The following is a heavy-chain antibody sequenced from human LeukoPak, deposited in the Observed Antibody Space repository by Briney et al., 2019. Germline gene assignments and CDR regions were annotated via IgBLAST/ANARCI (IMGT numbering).Heavy chain of an antibody. CDR3: ARDLCSGGYQLLFDY. CDR2: IYTSVST. Sequence: PSETLSLTRTVSGGSISSYYWSWIRQPAGKGLEWIGRIYTSVSTTYNPSPKSRVTMSVDTSKNQFSLELSAVTAADTAVYYCARDLCSGGYQLLFDYWGQGTLVTVSS. J-gene: IGHJ4*02. V-gene: IGHV4-4*07. D-gene: IGHD2-2*01. CDR1: GGSISSYY.